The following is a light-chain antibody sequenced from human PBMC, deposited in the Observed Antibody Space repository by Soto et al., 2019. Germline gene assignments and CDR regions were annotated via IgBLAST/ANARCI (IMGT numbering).Light chain of an antibody. CDR3: QQYEDLPLS. V-gene: IGKV1-33*01. CDR1: QDISNY. CDR2: DAS. Sequence: DIQMTQSPSSLSASVGDRVTITCQASQDISNYLNLYQHKPGKPPKLLIYDASNLETGVPSRFSGSGSGTDFTFTISSLQTEDVATYYCQQYEDLPLSFGPGTKVDIK. J-gene: IGKJ3*01.